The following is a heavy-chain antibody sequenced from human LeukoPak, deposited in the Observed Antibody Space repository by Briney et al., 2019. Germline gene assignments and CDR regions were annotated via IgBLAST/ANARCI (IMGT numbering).Heavy chain of an antibody. CDR3: ARVDGWYEIGWFDP. V-gene: IGHV3-7*01. D-gene: IGHD6-19*01. Sequence: QPGGALRLSCAASGFTFSSYWMSWVRQAPGKGLEWEANIRQDGSEKYYVDSVKGRFTISRDNAKNSLYLQMNSLRAEDTAVYYCARVDGWYEIGWFDPWGQGTLVTVSS. CDR1: GFTFSSYW. J-gene: IGHJ5*02. CDR2: IRQDGSEK.